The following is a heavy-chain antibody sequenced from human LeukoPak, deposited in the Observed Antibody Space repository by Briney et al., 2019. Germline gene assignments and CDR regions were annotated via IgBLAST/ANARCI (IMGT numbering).Heavy chain of an antibody. Sequence: GGSLRLSCAASGFSFSNYGMHWVRQAPGKGLEWVALVQSDGSKTYSADSVKGRFTISRDNPRNTLYLQMNRLRPEDTAVYYCAKRYCKSATCRSDMDAWGQGTTVTVSS. J-gene: IGHJ6*02. D-gene: IGHD2-15*01. CDR2: VQSDGSKT. CDR3: AKRYCKSATCRSDMDA. V-gene: IGHV3-30*02. CDR1: GFSFSNYG.